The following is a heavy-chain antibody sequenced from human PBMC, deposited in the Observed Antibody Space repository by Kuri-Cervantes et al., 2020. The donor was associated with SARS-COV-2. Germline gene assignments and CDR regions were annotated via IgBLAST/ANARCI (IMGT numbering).Heavy chain of an antibody. D-gene: IGHD2-15*01. CDR2: ISYDGSNK. J-gene: IGHJ4*02. V-gene: IGHV3-30*18. Sequence: GGSLRPSCAVSGFTFTIHAMHWVRQAPGKGLEWVALISYDGSNKFYADSVKGRFTISRDNSKNTLYLQMNSLRAEDTAVYYCAKDQHGIVVVVAAIDYLGQGTPVTVSS. CDR3: AKDQHGIVVVVAAIDY. CDR1: GFTFTIHA.